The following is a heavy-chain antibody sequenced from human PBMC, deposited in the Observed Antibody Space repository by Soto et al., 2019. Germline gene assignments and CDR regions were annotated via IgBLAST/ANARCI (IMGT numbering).Heavy chain of an antibody. CDR1: GYTFTSYG. CDR3: ARDRILEWSYPTTYYYYGMDV. CDR2: ISAYNGNT. V-gene: IGHV1-18*04. Sequence: GASVKVSCKASGYTFTSYGISWVRQAPGQGLEWMGWISAYNGNTNYAQKLQGRVTMTTDTSTSTAYMELRSLRSDDTAVYYCARDRILEWSYPTTYYYYGMDVWGQGTTVTVSS. J-gene: IGHJ6*02. D-gene: IGHD3-3*01.